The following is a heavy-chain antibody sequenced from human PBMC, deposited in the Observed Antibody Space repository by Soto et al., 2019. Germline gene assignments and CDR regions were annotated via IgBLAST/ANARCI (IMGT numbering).Heavy chain of an antibody. CDR1: GGSIRSDDYY. D-gene: IGHD6-6*01. J-gene: IGHJ4*02. CDR2: IYYTGTT. CDR3: VRDRSNSPDYFDY. V-gene: IGHV4-30-4*01. Sequence: QVQLQESGPGLVKPSQTLSLTCTVSGGSIRSDDYYWSWIRQPPGKGLEWIGYIYYTGTTNYNPSLQSRVTISMDTSKNQFSLKLSSVNAADTAVHYCVRDRSNSPDYFDYWGQGTLVTVSS.